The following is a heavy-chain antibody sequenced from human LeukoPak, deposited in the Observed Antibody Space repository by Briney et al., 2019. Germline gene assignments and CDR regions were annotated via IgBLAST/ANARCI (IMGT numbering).Heavy chain of an antibody. D-gene: IGHD1/OR15-1a*01. CDR3: AEKDGTL. CDR2: FSHSGST. J-gene: IGHJ4*02. Sequence: SETLSLTCTVSSGSIRNPYWTWLRQPPGKGLEWIGHFSHSGSTNYNPSLNSRVTISVDTSKNQFFLNLRSVTAADTALYYCAEKDGTLWGQGILVTVAS. V-gene: IGHV4-59*11. CDR1: SGSIRNPY.